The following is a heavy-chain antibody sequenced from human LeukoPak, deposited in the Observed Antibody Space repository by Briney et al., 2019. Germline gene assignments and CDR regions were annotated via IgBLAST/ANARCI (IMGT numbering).Heavy chain of an antibody. CDR3: ARNGRYCSGGSCGPDY. CDR1: GGSISRSSYY. D-gene: IGHD2-15*01. CDR2: IYYSGST. Sequence: SETLSLTRAVSGGSISRSSYYWGWIRQPPGKGLEWIGSIYYSGSTYYNPSLKSRVTISVDTSKNQFSLKLSSVTAADTAVYYCARNGRYCSGGSCGPDYWGQGTLVTVSS. J-gene: IGHJ4*02. V-gene: IGHV4-39*01.